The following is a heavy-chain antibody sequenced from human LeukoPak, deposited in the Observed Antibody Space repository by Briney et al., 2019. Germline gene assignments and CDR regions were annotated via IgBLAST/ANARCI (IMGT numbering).Heavy chain of an antibody. CDR3: ARVFDSGSYYTGGIFDY. V-gene: IGHV3-23*01. CDR2: INQSGDNT. CDR1: GFTFSNYD. Sequence: QPGGTLRLSCAASGFTFSNYDMSWVRRAPGKGLEWVSGINQSGDNTNYADSVRGRFTISRDNAKNSLYLQMNSLRAEDTAVYYCARVFDSGSYYTGGIFDYWGQGTLVTVSS. D-gene: IGHD3-10*01. J-gene: IGHJ4*02.